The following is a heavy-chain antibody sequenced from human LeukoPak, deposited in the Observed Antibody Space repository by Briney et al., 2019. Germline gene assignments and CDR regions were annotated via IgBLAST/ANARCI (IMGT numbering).Heavy chain of an antibody. Sequence: ASVKVSCKASGYTFTSFGISWVRQAPGQRLTWMGWISAYNGNTDHAQNFQGRVTMTTDTSTSTAYMELRSLGSDDTAVYYCARDLGYYASWTYARDYYYYMDVWGKGTTVTVSS. V-gene: IGHV1-18*01. J-gene: IGHJ6*03. CDR1: GYTFTSFG. CDR2: ISAYNGNT. D-gene: IGHD3-10*01. CDR3: ARDLGYYASWTYARDYYYYMDV.